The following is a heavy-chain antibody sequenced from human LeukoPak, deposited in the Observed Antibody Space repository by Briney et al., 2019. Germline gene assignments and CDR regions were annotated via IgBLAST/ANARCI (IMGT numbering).Heavy chain of an antibody. V-gene: IGHV4-39*01. CDR1: GGSISSYY. D-gene: IGHD2-2*01. Sequence: SETLSLTCTVSGGSISSYYWSWIRQPPGKGLEWIGSIYYSGSTYYNPSLKSRVTISVDTSKNQFSLKLSSVTAADTAVYYCARPRDDIVVVPAANNWFDPWGQGTLVTVSS. J-gene: IGHJ5*02. CDR2: IYYSGST. CDR3: ARPRDDIVVVPAANNWFDP.